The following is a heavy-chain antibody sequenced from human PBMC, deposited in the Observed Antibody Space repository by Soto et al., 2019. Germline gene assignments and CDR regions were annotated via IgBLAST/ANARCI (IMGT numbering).Heavy chain of an antibody. V-gene: IGHV3-23*01. Sequence: GGSLRLSCAASGFTFSSYAMSWVRQAPGKGLEWVSAISGSGGSTYYADSVKGRFTISRDNSKNTLYLQMNSLRAEDTAVYYCAKDAPPRMITFGGVIGPRYGMDVWGQGTTVTVSS. D-gene: IGHD3-16*02. CDR1: GFTFSSYA. J-gene: IGHJ6*02. CDR2: ISGSGGST. CDR3: AKDAPPRMITFGGVIGPRYGMDV.